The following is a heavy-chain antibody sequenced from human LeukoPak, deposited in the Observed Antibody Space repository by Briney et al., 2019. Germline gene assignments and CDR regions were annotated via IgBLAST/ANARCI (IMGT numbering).Heavy chain of an antibody. V-gene: IGHV3-30*02. CDR3: AKDRSGSPIG. Sequence: GGSLRLSCAASGFTFSSYGMHWVRQAPGKGMEWGAFIRYDGSNKYYADSVKGRFTISRDNSKNTLYLQMNSLRAEDTAVYYCAKDRSGSPIGWGQGTLVTVSS. CDR1: GFTFSSYG. D-gene: IGHD3-10*01. J-gene: IGHJ4*02. CDR2: IRYDGSNK.